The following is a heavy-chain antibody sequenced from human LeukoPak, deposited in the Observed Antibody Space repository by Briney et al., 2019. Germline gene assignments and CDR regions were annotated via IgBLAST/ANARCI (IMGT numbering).Heavy chain of an antibody. J-gene: IGHJ5*02. Sequence: SETLSLTCTVSGGSISSYYWSWIRQPPGKGLEWIGYIYYSGSTNYNPSLKSRVTISVDTSKNQFSLKLSSVTAADTAVYYCARLYSTWSGWFDPWGQGTLVTVSS. V-gene: IGHV4-59*01. CDR2: IYYSGST. CDR3: ARLYSTWSGWFDP. CDR1: GGSISSYY. D-gene: IGHD1-26*01.